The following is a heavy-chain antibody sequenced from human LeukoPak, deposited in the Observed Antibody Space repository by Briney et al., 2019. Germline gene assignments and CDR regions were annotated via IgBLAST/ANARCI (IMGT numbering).Heavy chain of an antibody. CDR3: ARVRGVMIYGRGYYYYMDV. CDR2: INPSGGST. V-gene: IGHV1-46*01. D-gene: IGHD3-10*01. Sequence: GASVKVSCKASGYTFTSYYMHWVRQAPRQGLEWMGIINPSGGSTGYAQKFQGRVTMTRDTSTSTVYMELSSLRSEDTAVYYCARVRGVMIYGRGYYYYMDVWGKGTTVTVSS. CDR1: GYTFTSYY. J-gene: IGHJ6*03.